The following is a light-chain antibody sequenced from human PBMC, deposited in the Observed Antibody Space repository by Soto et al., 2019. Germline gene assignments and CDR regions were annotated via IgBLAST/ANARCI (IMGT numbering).Light chain of an antibody. CDR1: QDISRY. Sequence: DIQMTQSPSSLSASIGDRVTITCQASQDISRYLNWYQQKPGKAPKLLIYDASNLETGVPSRFSGSGYGTDFTFTISSLQPEDVATYYCQQYDNVPITFGPGTKVDRK. J-gene: IGKJ3*01. CDR3: QQYDNVPIT. V-gene: IGKV1-33*01. CDR2: DAS.